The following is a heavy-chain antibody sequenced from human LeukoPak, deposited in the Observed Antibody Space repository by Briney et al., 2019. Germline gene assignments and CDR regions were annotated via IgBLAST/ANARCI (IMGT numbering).Heavy chain of an antibody. D-gene: IGHD2/OR15-2a*01. CDR2: TAYDGAEK. V-gene: IGHV3-30*01. J-gene: IGHJ4*02. CDR3: AREGDRHFTFDY. CDR1: GSTFSGHL. Sequence: SGGSLRLSCAASGSTFSGHLLHWVRQAPGKGLEWVGGTAYDGAEKYYADSVRGRFAISRDNSKSTVYLEMNSLRPEDAAVYYCAREGDRHFTFDYWGRGTLVTVSS.